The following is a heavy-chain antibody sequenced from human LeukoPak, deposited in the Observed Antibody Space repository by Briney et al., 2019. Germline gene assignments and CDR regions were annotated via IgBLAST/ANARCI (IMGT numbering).Heavy chain of an antibody. D-gene: IGHD4-17*01. Sequence: PGGSLRLSCAASGFTVSSNYMSWVRQAPGKGLEWVSVIYSGGSTYYADSVKGRFTISRDNSKNTLYLQMNSLRAEDTAVYYCARDRGEGDYEIFDYWGQGTLVTVSP. CDR1: GFTVSSNY. CDR2: IYSGGST. J-gene: IGHJ4*02. V-gene: IGHV3-66*01. CDR3: ARDRGEGDYEIFDY.